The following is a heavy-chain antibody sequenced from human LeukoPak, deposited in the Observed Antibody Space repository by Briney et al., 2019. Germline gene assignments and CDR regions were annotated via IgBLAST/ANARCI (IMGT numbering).Heavy chain of an antibody. J-gene: IGHJ4*02. CDR1: GYTFTSYG. V-gene: IGHV7-4-1*02. D-gene: IGHD3-22*01. CDR3: TRGRDTTGYFVY. Sequence: ASVKVPCKASGYTFTSYGISWVRQAPGQGLEWMGWIDTNTGNPTYAQGFAGRFVFSLDTSVTTTYLQISSLRAEDTAVYYCTRGRDTTGYFVYWGQGTLVTVSS. CDR2: IDTNTGNP.